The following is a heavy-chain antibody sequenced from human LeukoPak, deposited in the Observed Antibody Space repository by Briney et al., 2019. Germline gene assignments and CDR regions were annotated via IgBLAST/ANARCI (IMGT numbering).Heavy chain of an antibody. CDR2: IWYDGSNK. CDR3: ASLRGYSGYDFDY. J-gene: IGHJ4*02. Sequence: GGSLRLSCAASRFTFSSYGMHWVRQAPGKGLEWVAVIWYDGSNKYYADSVKGRFTISRDNSKNTLYLQMNSLRAEDTAVYYCASLRGYSGYDFDYWGQGTLVTVSS. V-gene: IGHV3-33*01. D-gene: IGHD5-12*01. CDR1: RFTFSSYG.